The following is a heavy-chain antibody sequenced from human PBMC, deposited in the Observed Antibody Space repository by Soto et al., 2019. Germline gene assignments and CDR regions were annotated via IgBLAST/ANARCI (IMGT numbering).Heavy chain of an antibody. D-gene: IGHD1-1*01. CDR1: GGSIGSGGYY. V-gene: IGHV4-31*03. Sequence: SETLSLTCTVSGGSIGSGGYYWSWIRQDPGKGLEWLGYIYSNGNTYYNPSLKSRLVISSDTSQNLFSLRLSSVTAADTGMYFCAGGRLTIQQVFDIWGQGTMVTVSS. J-gene: IGHJ3*02. CDR2: IYSNGNT. CDR3: AGGRLTIQQVFDI.